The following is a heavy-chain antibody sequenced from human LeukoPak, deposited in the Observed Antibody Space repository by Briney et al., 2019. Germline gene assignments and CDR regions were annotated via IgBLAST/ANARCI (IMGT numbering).Heavy chain of an antibody. CDR2: IYSGGST. CDR1: GFTFSSNY. Sequence: GGSLRLSCAASGFTFSSNYMSWVRQAPGKGLEWVSVIYSGGSTYYADSVKGRFTISRDNSKNTLYLQMNSLRAEDMAVYYCASIAAAGPFDYWGQGTLVTVSS. CDR3: ASIAAAGPFDY. D-gene: IGHD6-13*01. V-gene: IGHV3-53*01. J-gene: IGHJ4*02.